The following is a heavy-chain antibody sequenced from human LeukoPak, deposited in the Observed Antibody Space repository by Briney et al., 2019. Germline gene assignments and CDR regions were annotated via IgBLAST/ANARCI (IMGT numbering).Heavy chain of an antibody. CDR1: GGSFSGYY. D-gene: IGHD4-17*01. J-gene: IGHJ4*02. CDR3: ARPLYGDGSADY. Sequence: SETLSLTCAVYGGSFSGYYWSWIRQPPGKGLEWIGEINHSGSTNYNPSLKSRVTISVGTSKNQFSLKLSSVTAADTAVYYCARPLYGDGSADYWGQGTLVTVSS. V-gene: IGHV4-34*01. CDR2: INHSGST.